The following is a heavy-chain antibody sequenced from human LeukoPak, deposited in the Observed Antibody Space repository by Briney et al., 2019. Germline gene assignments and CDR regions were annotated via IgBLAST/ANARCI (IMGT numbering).Heavy chain of an antibody. V-gene: IGHV3-9*01. CDR1: GFTFDDYA. Sequence: GRSLRLSCAASGFTFDDYAMHWVRQAPGKGLEWVSGISWNSGSIGYADSVKGRFTISRDNAKNSLYLQMNSLRAEDTALYYYASLSSNFDYWGQGTLVTVSS. J-gene: IGHJ4*02. CDR3: ASLSSNFDY. CDR2: ISWNSGSI. D-gene: IGHD6-13*01.